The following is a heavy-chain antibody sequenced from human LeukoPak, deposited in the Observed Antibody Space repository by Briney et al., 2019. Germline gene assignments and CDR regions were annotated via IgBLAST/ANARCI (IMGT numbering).Heavy chain of an antibody. D-gene: IGHD1-7*01. J-gene: IGHJ4*02. CDR3: ARDFGNYRIGG. CDR2: IDYSGNT. V-gene: IGHV4-39*07. Sequence: PSETLSLTCTVSGGSMSSNYFWGWVRQPPGNSLEWIASIDYSGNTYYKPSLKSRVTLSADTSKNQFSLKLASVTAADTAIYYCARDFGNYRIGGWGQGILVTVTS. CDR1: GGSMSSNYF.